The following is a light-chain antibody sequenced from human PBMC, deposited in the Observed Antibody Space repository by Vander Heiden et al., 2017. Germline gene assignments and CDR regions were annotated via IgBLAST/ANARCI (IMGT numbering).Light chain of an antibody. CDR1: QSVSSY. J-gene: IGKJ1*01. CDR2: DAS. CDR3: QQRSNWWT. Sequence: EIVLTQSPATLPLSRGERATLPCRASQSVSSYLAWYQQKPGQAPRLLIYDASNRATGIPARFSGSGSGTDFTLTISSLEPEDFAVYYCQQRSNWWTFGQGTKVEIK. V-gene: IGKV3-11*01.